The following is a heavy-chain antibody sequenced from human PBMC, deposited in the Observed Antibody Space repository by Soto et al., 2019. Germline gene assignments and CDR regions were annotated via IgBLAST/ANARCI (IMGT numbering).Heavy chain of an antibody. CDR2: IYYSGST. CDR1: GGSISSSSYY. V-gene: IGHV4-39*01. D-gene: IGHD3-3*01. Sequence: KTSETLSLTCTVSGGSISSSSYYWGWIRQPPGKGLEWIGSIYYSGSTYYNPSLKSRVTISVDTSKNQFSLKLSSVTAADTAVYYCATGPYDFWSGYYTVGNWFDPWGQGTLVTVSS. CDR3: ATGPYDFWSGYYTVGNWFDP. J-gene: IGHJ5*02.